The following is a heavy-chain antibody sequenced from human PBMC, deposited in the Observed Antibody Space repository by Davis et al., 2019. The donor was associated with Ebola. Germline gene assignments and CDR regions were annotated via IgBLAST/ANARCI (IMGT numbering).Heavy chain of an antibody. Sequence: PGGSLRLSCAASGFTFSSYSMNWVRQAPGKGLEWVSSISSSSSYIYYADSVKGRFTISRDNAKNSLYLQMNSLRAEDTAVYYCARRDSSGYYYDPVGFDYWGQGTLVTVSS. CDR1: GFTFSSYS. V-gene: IGHV3-21*01. CDR3: ARRDSSGYYYDPVGFDY. J-gene: IGHJ4*02. D-gene: IGHD3-22*01. CDR2: ISSSSSYI.